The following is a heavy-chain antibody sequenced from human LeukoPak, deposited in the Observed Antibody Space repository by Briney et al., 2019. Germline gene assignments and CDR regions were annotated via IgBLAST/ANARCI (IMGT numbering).Heavy chain of an antibody. V-gene: IGHV3-23*01. J-gene: IGHJ4*02. CDR2: ISGSGGST. Sequence: GGSLRLSCAASGFIFTNYAMTWVRQAPGKGLEWVSGISGSGGSTYYADSVKGWFTISRDKSKNTLYLQMNSLRAEDTAVDYCAKDRDGYNTDFDYWGQGTLVTVSS. CDR3: AKDRDGYNTDFDY. CDR1: GFIFTNYA. D-gene: IGHD5-24*01.